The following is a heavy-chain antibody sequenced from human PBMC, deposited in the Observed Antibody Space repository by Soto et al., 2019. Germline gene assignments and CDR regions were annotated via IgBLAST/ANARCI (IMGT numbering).Heavy chain of an antibody. V-gene: IGHV3-30-3*01. Sequence: QVQLVESGGGVVQPGRSLRLSCAASGFTFSSYAMHWVRQAPGKGLEWVAVISYDGSNKYYADSVKGRFTISRDNSKNTLYLQMNSLRPEDTAVYYCARDPVPAFPYYYGMDVWGQGSTVTVSS. CDR2: ISYDGSNK. CDR1: GFTFSSYA. D-gene: IGHD2-2*01. J-gene: IGHJ6*02. CDR3: ARDPVPAFPYYYGMDV.